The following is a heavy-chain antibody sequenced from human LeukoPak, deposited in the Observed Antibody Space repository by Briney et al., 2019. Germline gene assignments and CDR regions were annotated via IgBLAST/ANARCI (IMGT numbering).Heavy chain of an antibody. CDR1: GFTFSSYW. J-gene: IGHJ6*02. CDR3: AKDRTRGPYYYGMDV. Sequence: GGSLRLSCAASGFTFSSYWMSWVRQAPGKGLMWVSQINSDGSATSCADPVKGRFTISRDNSKNTLYLQMNSLRAEDTAVYYCAKDRTRGPYYYGMDVWGQGTTVTVSS. CDR2: INSDGSAT. V-gene: IGHV3-74*01. D-gene: IGHD3-10*01.